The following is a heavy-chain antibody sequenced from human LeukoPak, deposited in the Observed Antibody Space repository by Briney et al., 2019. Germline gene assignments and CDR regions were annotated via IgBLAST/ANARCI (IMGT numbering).Heavy chain of an antibody. CDR3: ARAYSGGNSA. Sequence: SETLSLTCTVSGGSVSSYYWSWIRQPPGKGLEWIGYIYYSGSTNYNPSLKSRDTISVDTSKNQFSLKLSSVTAADTAVYYCARAYSGGNSAWGRGTLVTVSS. J-gene: IGHJ2*01. V-gene: IGHV4-59*02. D-gene: IGHD4-23*01. CDR2: IYYSGST. CDR1: GGSVSSYY.